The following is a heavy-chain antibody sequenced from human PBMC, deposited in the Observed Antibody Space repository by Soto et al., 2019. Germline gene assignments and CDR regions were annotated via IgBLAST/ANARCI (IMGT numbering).Heavy chain of an antibody. J-gene: IGHJ4*02. CDR1: GGTFSTYS. V-gene: IGHV1-69*06. CDR2: IIPIFGTA. Sequence: QVQLVQSGAEVKKPGSSVKVSCKTSGGTFSTYSIVWVRQAPGEGLEWMGGIIPIFGTANYAQKFQDRVTITADKSTNKAYMELSSLKSEDTAMYYCASSSGNNYGVGTNYYFDEWGQGTLVTVSS. CDR3: ASSSGNNYGVGTNYYFDE. D-gene: IGHD1-26*01.